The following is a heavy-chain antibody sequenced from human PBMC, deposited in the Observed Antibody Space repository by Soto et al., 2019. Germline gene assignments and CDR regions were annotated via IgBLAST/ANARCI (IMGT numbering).Heavy chain of an antibody. CDR1: GFTFDDYA. Sequence: EVQLVESGGGLVQPGRSLRLSCAASGFTFDDYAMHWVRQAPRKGLEWVSGISWNSGSIGYADSVKGRFTISRDNAKNSLYLQMNSLRAEDTALYYCAKDLAAAGRYYYYMDVWGKGTTVTVSS. CDR3: AKDLAAAGRYYYYMDV. J-gene: IGHJ6*03. CDR2: ISWNSGSI. D-gene: IGHD6-13*01. V-gene: IGHV3-9*01.